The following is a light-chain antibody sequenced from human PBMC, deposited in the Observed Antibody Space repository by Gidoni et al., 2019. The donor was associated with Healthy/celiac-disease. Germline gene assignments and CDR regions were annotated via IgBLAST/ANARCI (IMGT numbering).Light chain of an antibody. CDR2: SNN. Sequence: QSVLTQPPSASGTPGQRVTISCSGSSSNIGSNTVNWYQQLPGTAPKLLIYSNNQRPSGVPDRFSGYKSGTSASLAISVLQSEDEADYYCAAWDDSLNGVVFGGGTKLTVL. J-gene: IGLJ2*01. V-gene: IGLV1-44*01. CDR1: SSNIGSNT. CDR3: AAWDDSLNGVV.